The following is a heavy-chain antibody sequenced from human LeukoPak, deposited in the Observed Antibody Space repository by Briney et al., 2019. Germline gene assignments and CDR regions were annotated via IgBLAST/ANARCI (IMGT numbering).Heavy chain of an antibody. CDR1: GGSISSSSYY. V-gene: IGHV4-39*01. Sequence: SETLSLTCSXSGGSISSSSYYWGWIRQPPGKGLEWIGSIYYSGSTYYNPSLKSRVTISVDTSKNQFSLKLSSVTAADTAVYYCAYSSGYYYFYWGQGTLVTVSS. J-gene: IGHJ4*02. D-gene: IGHD3-22*01. CDR3: AYSSGYYYFY. CDR2: IYYSGST.